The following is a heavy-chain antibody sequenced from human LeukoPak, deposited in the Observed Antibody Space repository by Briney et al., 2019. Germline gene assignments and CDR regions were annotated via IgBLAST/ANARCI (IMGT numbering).Heavy chain of an antibody. J-gene: IGHJ5*02. D-gene: IGHD6-19*01. CDR3: ARRPGYSSGWYNWFDP. Sequence: SETLSLTCAVYGGSFSGYYWSWIRQPPGKGLEWIGEINHSGSTNYNPSLKSRVTISVDTSKNQFSLKLSSVTAADTAVYYCARRPGYSSGWYNWFDPWGQGTLVTVSS. CDR2: INHSGST. CDR1: GGSFSGYY. V-gene: IGHV4-34*01.